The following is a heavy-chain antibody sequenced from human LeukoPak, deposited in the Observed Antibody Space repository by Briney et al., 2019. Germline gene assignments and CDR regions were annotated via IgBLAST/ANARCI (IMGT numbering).Heavy chain of an antibody. J-gene: IGHJ3*01. CDR3: ARGGSSGYNYNAFDV. Sequence: GGSLRLSCAASGFTFNNAWMNWVRQAPGKGLEWVSYISISGTTIHNADSKGRFTISRDNAKNSLYLQMNSLRAEDTAVYYCARGGSSGYNYNAFDVWGQGTMVTVSA. CDR2: ISISGTTI. V-gene: IGHV3-48*04. CDR1: GFTFNNAW. D-gene: IGHD3-22*01.